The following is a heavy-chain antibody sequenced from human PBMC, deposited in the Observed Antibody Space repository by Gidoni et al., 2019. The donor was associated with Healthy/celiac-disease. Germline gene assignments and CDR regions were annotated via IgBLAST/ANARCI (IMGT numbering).Heavy chain of an antibody. CDR3: TTLPPEGIVGATGLYYYYYYMDV. V-gene: IGHV3-15*01. Sequence: VKPGGSLRLSCAASGFTFSNAWMSWVRQAPGKGLEWVGRIKSKTDGGTTDYAAPVKGRFTISRDDSKNTLYLQMNSLKTEDTAVYYCTTLPPEGIVGATGLYYYYYYMDVWGKGTTVTVSS. D-gene: IGHD1-26*01. CDR2: IKSKTDGGTT. CDR1: GFTFSNAW. J-gene: IGHJ6*03.